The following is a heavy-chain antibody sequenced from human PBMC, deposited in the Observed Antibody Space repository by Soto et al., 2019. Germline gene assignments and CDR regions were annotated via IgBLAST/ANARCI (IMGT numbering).Heavy chain of an antibody. V-gene: IGHV4-34*01. CDR1: GGSFSGYY. D-gene: IGHD2-15*01. Sequence: WETLSLTCAVYGGSFSGYYWSWIRQPPGKGLEWIGEINHSGSTNYNPSLKSRVTISVDTSKNQFSLKLSSVTAADTAVYYCATGRRGAKWYNWFDPWGQGTRVTVSS. J-gene: IGHJ5*02. CDR2: INHSGST. CDR3: ATGRRGAKWYNWFDP.